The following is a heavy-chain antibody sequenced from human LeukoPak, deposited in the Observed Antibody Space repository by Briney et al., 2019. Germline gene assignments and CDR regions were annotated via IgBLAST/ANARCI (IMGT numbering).Heavy chain of an antibody. CDR2: MNPNRGNT. J-gene: IGHJ3*02. CDR3: ARGPGLDAFDI. CDR1: GYTFTSYD. Sequence: ASVKVSCKASGYTFTSYDINWVRQATGQGLEWMGWMNPNRGNTGYAQKFQGTVTMTRNTSISTAYLELSSLRSEDTAVYYCARGPGLDAFDIWGQGTMVTVSS. V-gene: IGHV1-8*01.